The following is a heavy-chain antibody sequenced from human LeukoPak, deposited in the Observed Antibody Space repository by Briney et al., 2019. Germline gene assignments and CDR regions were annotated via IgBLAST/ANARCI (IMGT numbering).Heavy chain of an antibody. Sequence: PSETLSLTCTVSGGSISSYYWSWIRQPPGKGLEWIGYIYYSGSTNYNPSLKSRVTISVDTSKNQFSLKLSSVTAADTAVYYCARVRAMIGSWFDPWGHGTLVTVSS. V-gene: IGHV4-59*01. CDR1: GGSISSYY. J-gene: IGHJ5*02. CDR3: ARVRAMIGSWFDP. D-gene: IGHD3-22*01. CDR2: IYYSGST.